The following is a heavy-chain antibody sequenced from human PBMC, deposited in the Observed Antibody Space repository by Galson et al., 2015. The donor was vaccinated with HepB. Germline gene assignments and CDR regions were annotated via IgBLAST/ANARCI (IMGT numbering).Heavy chain of an antibody. CDR3: ATVKSGDYGWFDP. CDR2: FDPEDGET. CDR1: GYTLTELS. Sequence: SVKVSCKVSGYTLTELSMHWVRQAPGKGLEWMGGFDPEDGETIYAQKFQGRVTMTEDTSTDTAYMELSSLRSEDTAVYYCATVKSGDYGWFDPWGQGTLVTVSS. J-gene: IGHJ5*02. D-gene: IGHD4-17*01. V-gene: IGHV1-24*01.